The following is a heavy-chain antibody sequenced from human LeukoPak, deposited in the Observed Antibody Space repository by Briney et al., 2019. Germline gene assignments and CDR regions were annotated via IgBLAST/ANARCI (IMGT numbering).Heavy chain of an antibody. V-gene: IGHV3-7*01. Sequence: PGGSLRLSRAASGFTFSRYWMFWVRQAPGKGLEWVANIKQDGSEKYYVDSVKGRFTISRDNAKNSLYLQMNSLRVEDTAVYYCARERGSKCFDYWGQGTLVTVSS. CDR3: ARERGSKCFDY. CDR2: IKQDGSEK. CDR1: GFTFSRYW. J-gene: IGHJ4*02. D-gene: IGHD3-10*01.